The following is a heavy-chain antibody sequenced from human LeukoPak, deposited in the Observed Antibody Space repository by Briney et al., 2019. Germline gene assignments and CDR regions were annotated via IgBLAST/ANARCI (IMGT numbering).Heavy chain of an antibody. J-gene: IGHJ5*02. D-gene: IGHD5-12*01. CDR3: ATGYDFGFDP. CDR2: IYSGGTI. Sequence: GGSLRLSCAASRFTVSSNYMSWVRQAPGKGLEWVSIIYSGGTIHYADSVKGRFTISRDNTKNTLYLQMNSPRAEDMAVYYCATGYDFGFDPWGQGTLVTVSS. CDR1: RFTVSSNY. V-gene: IGHV3-53*01.